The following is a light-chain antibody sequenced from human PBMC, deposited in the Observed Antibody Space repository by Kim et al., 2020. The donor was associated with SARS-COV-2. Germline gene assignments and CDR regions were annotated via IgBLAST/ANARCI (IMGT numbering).Light chain of an antibody. CDR1: PRLLYSNGSPY. J-gene: IGKJ2*03. CDR3: MQATHWPPR. Sequence: PASISCSSRPRLLYSNGSPYLNWFHQTPGPSPRRLLYVFSNRDSGVPDRFSGSGSGTDFTLKISRVEAEDVGIYYCMQATHWPPRFGQGTKLEI. V-gene: IGKV2-30*01. CDR2: VFS.